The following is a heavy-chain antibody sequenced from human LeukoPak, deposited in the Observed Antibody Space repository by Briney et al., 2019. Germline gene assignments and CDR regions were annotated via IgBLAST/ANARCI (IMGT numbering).Heavy chain of an antibody. J-gene: IGHJ4*02. D-gene: IGHD3-10*01. Sequence: GGSLRLSCAASGLTFSSYGMSWVRQAPGKGLEWVSAISGSGGSTYYADSVKGRFTISRDNSKNTLYLQMNSLRAEDTAVYYCAKAHGSGSYNFDYWGQGTLVTVSS. CDR3: AKAHGSGSYNFDY. V-gene: IGHV3-23*01. CDR2: ISGSGGST. CDR1: GLTFSSYG.